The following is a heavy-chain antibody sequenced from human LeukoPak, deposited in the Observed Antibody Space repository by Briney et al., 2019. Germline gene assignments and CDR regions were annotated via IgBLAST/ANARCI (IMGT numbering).Heavy chain of an antibody. Sequence: GESLRISCKGSGYRFTKSGIGGAPQIPGKGREWLGIIYPDDSRTRYSPSFQGQVTMSVDKSISTAYLQWSSLKASDTVMYYCARPSYGASDYWGQGTLVTVSS. CDR1: GYRFTKSG. V-gene: IGHV5-51*01. CDR2: IYPDDSRT. J-gene: IGHJ4*02. D-gene: IGHD4-17*01. CDR3: ARPSYGASDY.